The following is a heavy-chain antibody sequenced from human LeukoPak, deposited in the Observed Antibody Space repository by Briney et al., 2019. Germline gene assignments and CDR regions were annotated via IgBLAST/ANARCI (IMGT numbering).Heavy chain of an antibody. V-gene: IGHV3-23*01. Sequence: GGSLRLSCAASGFTFSSYAMSWVRQAPGRGLEWVSAISGSGGSTYYADSVKGRFTISRDNSKNTLSLQMHSLRAEDTAVYYCAKDTAYIVVVTPFDYWGQGTLVTVSS. J-gene: IGHJ4*02. CDR3: AKDTAYIVVVTPFDY. D-gene: IGHD2-21*02. CDR2: ISGSGGST. CDR1: GFTFSSYA.